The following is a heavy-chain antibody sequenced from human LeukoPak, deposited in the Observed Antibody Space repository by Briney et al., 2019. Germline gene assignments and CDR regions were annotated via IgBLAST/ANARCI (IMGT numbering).Heavy chain of an antibody. D-gene: IGHD2-15*01. CDR3: AKEYAGYCSGGSCYIPSDY. J-gene: IGHJ4*02. CDR2: ISYDGSNK. Sequence: GGSLGLSCAASGFTFSSYGMHWVRQAPGKGLEWVAVISYDGSNKYYADSVKGRFTISRDNSKNTLYLQMNSLRAEDTAVYYCAKEYAGYCSGGSCYIPSDYWGQGTLVTVSS. V-gene: IGHV3-30*18. CDR1: GFTFSSYG.